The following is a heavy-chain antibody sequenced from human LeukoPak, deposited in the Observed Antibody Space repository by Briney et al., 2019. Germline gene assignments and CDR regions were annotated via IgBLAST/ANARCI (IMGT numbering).Heavy chain of an antibody. CDR3: TRDRSRAEDD. D-gene: IGHD1-14*01. CDR2: IRYDGSDK. Sequence: GGSLRLSCAASGFTFSGYGMHWVRQAPGKGLEWVSFIRYDGSDKYYADSVKGRFTISRDNSKNTLYLQMNSLRGEDTAVYYCTRDRSRAEDDWGQGTLVTVSS. V-gene: IGHV3-30*02. CDR1: GFTFSGYG. J-gene: IGHJ4*02.